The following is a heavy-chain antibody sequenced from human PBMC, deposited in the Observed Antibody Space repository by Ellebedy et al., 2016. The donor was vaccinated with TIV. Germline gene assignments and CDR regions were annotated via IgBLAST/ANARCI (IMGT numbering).Heavy chain of an antibody. CDR1: GGSISIGGHY. V-gene: IGHV4-31*03. J-gene: IGHJ3*02. CDR3: ARDGPLHYSDSFDI. Sequence: SETLSLTXSVSGGSISIGGHYWAWIRQLPGKGLEWIGYMHYSGDTFYNPSLKSRLSISMDTSENQFSLKLTSVTAADTAMYFCARDGPLHYSDSFDIWGPGTTVVVSS. D-gene: IGHD2-15*01. CDR2: MHYSGDT.